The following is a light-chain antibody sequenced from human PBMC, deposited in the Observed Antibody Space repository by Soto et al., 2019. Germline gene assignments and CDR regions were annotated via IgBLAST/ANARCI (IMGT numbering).Light chain of an antibody. CDR1: SSDAGGYNY. J-gene: IGLJ2*01. CDR3: SSYTSSSTVVV. Sequence: QSALTQPASVSGSPGQSITISCTGTSSDAGGYNYVSWYQQHPGKAPKLMIYEVSNRPSGVSNRFSGSKSGNTASLTISGLQAEDEADYYCSSYTSSSTVVVFGGGTKLTVL. CDR2: EVS. V-gene: IGLV2-14*01.